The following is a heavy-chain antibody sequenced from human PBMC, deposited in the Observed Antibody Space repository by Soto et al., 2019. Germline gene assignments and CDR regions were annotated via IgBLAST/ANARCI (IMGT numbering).Heavy chain of an antibody. CDR2: IYPGDSDT. CDR3: VRRWNPSKYNSGWVDY. CDR1: GYSFTSYW. J-gene: IGHJ4*02. D-gene: IGHD6-19*01. Sequence: PGESLKISCKGSGYSFTSYWIGWVRQMPGKGLEWMAMIYPGDSDTRYSPSFQGQVTISADKSISTAYLQWSSLKASDTAMYYCVRRWNPSKYNSGWVDYWGQGTLVTVSS. V-gene: IGHV5-51*03.